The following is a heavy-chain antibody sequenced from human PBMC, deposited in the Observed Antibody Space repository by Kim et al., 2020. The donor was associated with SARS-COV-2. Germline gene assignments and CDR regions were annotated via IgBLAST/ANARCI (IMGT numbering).Heavy chain of an antibody. D-gene: IGHD3-10*01. CDR3: ARGGGQPRGVSGWFDP. Sequence: ASVKVSCQASGYTFTSYGITWVRQAPGQGLEWMGWISVYNGNTNYAEKFQGRVTMTTDTSTSTAYMELRSLRSDDTAVYYCARGGGQPRGVSGWFDPWGQGTLATVSS. V-gene: IGHV1-18*01. CDR2: ISVYNGNT. CDR1: GYTFTSYG. J-gene: IGHJ5*02.